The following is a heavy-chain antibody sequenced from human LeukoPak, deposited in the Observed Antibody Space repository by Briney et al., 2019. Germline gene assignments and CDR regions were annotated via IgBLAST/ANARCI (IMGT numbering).Heavy chain of an antibody. CDR2: ITWDSATI. J-gene: IGHJ3*01. Sequence: GGSLRLSCAVSGFIFHDYAMHWVRQTPGKGLEWVSGITWDSATIDYADSVKGRFTISRDNAKKSLYLQMNSLRAEDTALYYCAKQGPYCSSISCSHAFNVWGQGTMVTVS. CDR3: AKQGPYCSSISCSHAFNV. CDR1: GFIFHDYA. D-gene: IGHD2-2*01. V-gene: IGHV3-9*01.